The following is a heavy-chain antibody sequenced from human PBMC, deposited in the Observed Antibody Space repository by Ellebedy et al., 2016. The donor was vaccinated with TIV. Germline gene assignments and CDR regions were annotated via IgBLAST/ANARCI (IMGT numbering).Heavy chain of an antibody. V-gene: IGHV1-2*02. D-gene: IGHD2-21*02. CDR1: GYIFSGNY. CDR3: ARVLGVVTAILRS. J-gene: IGHJ4*02. CDR2: INPNSGGT. Sequence: ASVKVSCKASGYIFSGNYVHWVRQAPGQGPEWMGWINPNSGGTNYAQKLQGRVTMTRDTSISTAYMELSRLRSDDTAVYYCARVLGVVTAILRSWGQGTLVTVSS.